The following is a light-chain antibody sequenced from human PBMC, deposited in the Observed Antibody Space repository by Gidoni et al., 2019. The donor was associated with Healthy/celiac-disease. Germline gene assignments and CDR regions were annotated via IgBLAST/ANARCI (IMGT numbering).Light chain of an antibody. V-gene: IGKV4-1*01. CDR1: QSVLYSSNNKNY. Sequence: DIVMTQSPDPLAVSLGERATINCKSSQSVLYSSNNKNYLAWYQQKPGQPPKLLIYWASTRESGVPDRFSGSGSGTDFTLTISSLQAEDVAVYYCQQYYSTPDTFGGXTKVEIK. J-gene: IGKJ4*01. CDR2: WAS. CDR3: QQYYSTPDT.